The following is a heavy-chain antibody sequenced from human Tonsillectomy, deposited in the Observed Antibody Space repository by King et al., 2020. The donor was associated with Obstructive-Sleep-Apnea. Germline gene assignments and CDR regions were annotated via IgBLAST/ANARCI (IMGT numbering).Heavy chain of an antibody. Sequence: QLQESGPGLVKPSQTLSLTCTVSGGSISSGGYYWSWIRQHPGKGLECIGYIYYSGSTYYNPSLKSRVTISVDTSKNQFSLKLSSVTAADTAVYYCARDQVVPAAFDPWGQGTLVTVSS. CDR3: ARDQVVPAAFDP. J-gene: IGHJ5*02. V-gene: IGHV4-31*03. D-gene: IGHD2-2*01. CDR1: GGSISSGGYY. CDR2: IYYSGST.